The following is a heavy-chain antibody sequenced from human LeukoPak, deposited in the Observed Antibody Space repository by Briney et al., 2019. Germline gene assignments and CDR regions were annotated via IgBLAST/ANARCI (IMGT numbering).Heavy chain of an antibody. CDR3: ARRTYYYDSSGSRPPAIDY. J-gene: IGHJ4*02. Sequence: SETLSLTCTVSGGSISSSSYYWGWIRQPPGKGLEWIGSIYYSGSTYYNPSLKSRVTISVDTSKNQFSLKLSSVTAADTAVYYCARRTYYYDSSGSRPPAIDYWGQGTLVTVSS. CDR1: GGSISSSSYY. CDR2: IYYSGST. V-gene: IGHV4-39*07. D-gene: IGHD3-22*01.